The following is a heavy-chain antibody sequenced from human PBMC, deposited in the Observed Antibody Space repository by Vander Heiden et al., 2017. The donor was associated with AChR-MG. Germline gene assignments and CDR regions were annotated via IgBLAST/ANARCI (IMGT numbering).Heavy chain of an antibody. CDR1: RFTLSSYS. CDR3: ARAPITASGFDS. CDR2: MSSTSTTI. Sequence: EVQLVESGGGLAQPGGSLRPSWAASRFTLSSYSMNWVRQAPGKGLEWVSYMSSTSTTIYYADSVKGRFTFSRDSAKDSLYLQMNGLTVEDTGIYYCARAPITASGFDSWGQGTLVTVSS. J-gene: IGHJ4*02. D-gene: IGHD2-8*02. V-gene: IGHV3-48*01.